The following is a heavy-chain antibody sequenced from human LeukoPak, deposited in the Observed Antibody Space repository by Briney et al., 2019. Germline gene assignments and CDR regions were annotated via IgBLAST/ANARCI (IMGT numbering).Heavy chain of an antibody. J-gene: IGHJ4*02. D-gene: IGHD3-22*01. CDR3: ARVAMIVAKPYDN. CDR2: IRYDGSNK. V-gene: IGHV3-30*02. Sequence: GGSLRLSCAASGFTFSIYAMTWVRQAPGKGLEWVAFIRYDGSNKYYADSVKGRFTISRDSAKNALYLQMNSLRAEDTAVYYCARVAMIVAKPYDNWGQGTLVTVSS. CDR1: GFTFSIYA.